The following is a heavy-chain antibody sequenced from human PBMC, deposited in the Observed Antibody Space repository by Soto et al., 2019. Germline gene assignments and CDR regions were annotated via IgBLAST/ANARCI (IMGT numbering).Heavy chain of an antibody. D-gene: IGHD6-19*01. CDR1: GFTFSSYG. CDR2: ISYDGSNK. J-gene: IGHJ2*01. CDR3: AKAGRIAVAGTRGYWYFDL. V-gene: IGHV3-30*18. Sequence: QVQLVESGGGVVQPGRSLRLSCAASGFTFSSYGMHWVGQAPGKGLEWVAVISYDGSNKYYADSVKGRFTISRDNSKNTLYLQMNSLRADDTAVYYCAKAGRIAVAGTRGYWYFDLWGRGTLVTVSS.